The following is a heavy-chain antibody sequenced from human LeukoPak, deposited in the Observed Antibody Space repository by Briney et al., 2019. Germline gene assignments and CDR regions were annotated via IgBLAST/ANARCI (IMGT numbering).Heavy chain of an antibody. CDR3: ARGRTYGSGRTRSFDP. CDR2: IRYDGSNK. Sequence: GGSLRLSCAASGFTFSSYGMHWVRQAPGKGLEWVAFIRYDGSNKYYADSVKGRFTISRDNSKNTLYLQMNSLRAEDTAVYYCARGRTYGSGRTRSFDPWGQGTLVTVSS. CDR1: GFTFSSYG. J-gene: IGHJ5*02. V-gene: IGHV3-30*02. D-gene: IGHD3-10*01.